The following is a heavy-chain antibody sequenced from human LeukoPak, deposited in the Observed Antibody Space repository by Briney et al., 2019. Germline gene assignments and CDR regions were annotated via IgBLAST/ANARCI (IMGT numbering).Heavy chain of an antibody. Sequence: SETLSLTCTVSGGSISSYYWSWIRQPPGKGLEWIGYIYYSGSTNYNPSLKSRVTISVDTSKNQFSLKLSSVTAADTAVYYCASLNYDFWSGYYSSFDYWGQGTLVTVSS. V-gene: IGHV4-59*01. D-gene: IGHD3-3*01. J-gene: IGHJ4*02. CDR3: ASLNYDFWSGYYSSFDY. CDR1: GGSISSYY. CDR2: IYYSGST.